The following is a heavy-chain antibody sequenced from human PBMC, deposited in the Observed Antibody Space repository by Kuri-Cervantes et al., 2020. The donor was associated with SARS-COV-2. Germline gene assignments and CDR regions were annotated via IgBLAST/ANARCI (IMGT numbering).Heavy chain of an antibody. J-gene: IGHJ4*02. Sequence: GESLKISCAASGFTCSSYAMHWVRQAPGKGLEWVAVISYDGSNKYYADSVKGRFTISRDNSKNTLYLQMNSLRAEDTAVYYCARELAGDIDYWGQGTLVTVSS. CDR2: ISYDGSNK. V-gene: IGHV3-30-3*01. CDR1: GFTCSSYA. CDR3: ARELAGDIDY. D-gene: IGHD7-27*01.